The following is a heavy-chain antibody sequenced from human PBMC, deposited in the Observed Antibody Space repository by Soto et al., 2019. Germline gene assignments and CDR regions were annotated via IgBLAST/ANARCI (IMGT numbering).Heavy chain of an antibody. CDR1: GGTFSSYA. Sequence: ASVKVSCKASGGTFSSYAISWVRQAPGQGLEWMGGIIPIFGTANYAQKFQGRVTSTADASTSTAYMELIRLRSEDTAVYYCARAREQQLVSHDAFDIWGQGTMVTVSS. D-gene: IGHD6-13*01. V-gene: IGHV1-69*13. CDR3: ARAREQQLVSHDAFDI. CDR2: IIPIFGTA. J-gene: IGHJ3*02.